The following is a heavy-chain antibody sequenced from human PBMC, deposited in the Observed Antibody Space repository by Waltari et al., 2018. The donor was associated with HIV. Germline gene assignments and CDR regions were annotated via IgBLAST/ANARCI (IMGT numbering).Heavy chain of an antibody. CDR2: ISYDGSNK. CDR1: GFTFGSYA. D-gene: IGHD2-2*01. Sequence: QVQLVESGGGVVQPGRSLRLSCAASGFTFGSYAMHCVRQAPGKGLEWVAVISYDGSNKYYADSVKGRFTISRDNSKNTLYLQMNSLRAEDTAVYYCARDPQYCSSTSCSYYFDYWGQGTLVTVSS. V-gene: IGHV3-30-3*01. CDR3: ARDPQYCSSTSCSYYFDY. J-gene: IGHJ4*02.